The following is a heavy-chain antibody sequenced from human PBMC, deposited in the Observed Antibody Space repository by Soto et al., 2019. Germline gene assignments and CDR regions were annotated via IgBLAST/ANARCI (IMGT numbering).Heavy chain of an antibody. CDR1: GYTFTSYG. J-gene: IGHJ5*02. CDR3: ARVAYCTNGVCHYMYNWFDP. V-gene: IGHV1-18*01. Sequence: QVQLVQSGAEVKKPGASVKVSCKASGYTFTSYGISWARQAPGQGLEWMGWISAYNGNTNYAQKLQGRVTMTTDTSTSTAYMELRSLRSDDTAVYYCARVAYCTNGVCHYMYNWFDPWGQGTLVTVSS. D-gene: IGHD2-8*01. CDR2: ISAYNGNT.